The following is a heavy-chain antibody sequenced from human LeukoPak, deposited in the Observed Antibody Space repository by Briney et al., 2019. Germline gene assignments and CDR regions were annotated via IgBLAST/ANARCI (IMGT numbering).Heavy chain of an antibody. CDR2: IYSSGST. CDR3: AREIVMIRGVITDAFDV. J-gene: IGHJ3*01. V-gene: IGHV4-59*02. CDR1: GDSATSFY. D-gene: IGHD3-10*01. Sequence: SETLSLTCTVSGDSATSFYWSWIRQPPGKGLEWIGYIYSSGSTDFNPSLKSRVSMSVDTSKNQDNLNLSSVTTADTAVYYCAREIVMIRGVITDAFDVWGHGTRVTVSS.